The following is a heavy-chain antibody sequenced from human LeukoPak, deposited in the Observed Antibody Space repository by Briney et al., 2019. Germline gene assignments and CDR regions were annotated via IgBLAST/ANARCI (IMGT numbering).Heavy chain of an antibody. V-gene: IGHV3-23*01. D-gene: IGHD3-9*01. CDR1: GFTFSSYA. CDR2: ISGSGGST. Sequence: GGSLRLSCAASGFTFSSYAMSWVRQAPGKGLEWASAISGSGGSTYYADSVKGRFTISRDNSKNTLYLQMNSLRAEDTAVYYCAKVGGYDILTGYYKGAFDYWGQGTLVTVSS. CDR3: AKVGGYDILTGYYKGAFDY. J-gene: IGHJ4*02.